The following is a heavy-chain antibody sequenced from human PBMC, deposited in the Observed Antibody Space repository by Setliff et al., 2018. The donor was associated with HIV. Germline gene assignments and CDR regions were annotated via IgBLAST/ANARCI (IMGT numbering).Heavy chain of an antibody. J-gene: IGHJ6*02. V-gene: IGHV3-23*01. CDR1: GFTFGSYA. Sequence: SGFTFGSYAMSWVRQAPGKGLEWVSVISGSGDSTFYADSLKGRFTISRDNSKNTLYLQMNSLRAEGTAVYYCAKTLPTLYPPHDYYFAMDVWGQGTTVTVSS. CDR2: ISGSGDST. D-gene: IGHD2-15*01. CDR3: AKTLPTLYPPHDYYFAMDV.